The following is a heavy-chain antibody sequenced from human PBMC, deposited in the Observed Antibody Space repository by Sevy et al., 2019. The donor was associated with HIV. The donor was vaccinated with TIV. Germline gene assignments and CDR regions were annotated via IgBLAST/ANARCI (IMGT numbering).Heavy chain of an antibody. V-gene: IGHV1-2*02. CDR2: INPNSGGT. Sequence: ASVKVSCKASAYTFTGHYIHWVRQAPGQGLECMGWINPNSGGTIYAQTFQGRVTMTRDTSISTAYMELSRRRSDDTAVYYCARGGVVVEPAARGYFDYWGQGTLVTVSS. CDR1: AYTFTGHY. CDR3: ARGGVVVEPAARGYFDY. D-gene: IGHD2-2*01. J-gene: IGHJ4*02.